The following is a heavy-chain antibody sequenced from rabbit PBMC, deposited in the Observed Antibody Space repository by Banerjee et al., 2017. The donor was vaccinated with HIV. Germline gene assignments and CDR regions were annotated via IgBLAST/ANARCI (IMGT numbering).Heavy chain of an antibody. CDR1: GIDFSSYG. CDR3: ARAYNSGWGGYFNL. CDR2: VDTGDGTT. Sequence: QEQLVESGGGLVTLGGSLKLSCKASGIDFSSYGISWVRQAPGKGLEWIASVDTGDGTTYYASWVNGRFTVSLDNAQNTVFLQMTSLTPADTATYFCARAYNSGWGGYFNLWGPGT. V-gene: IGHV1S47*01. D-gene: IGHD4-1*01. J-gene: IGHJ4*01.